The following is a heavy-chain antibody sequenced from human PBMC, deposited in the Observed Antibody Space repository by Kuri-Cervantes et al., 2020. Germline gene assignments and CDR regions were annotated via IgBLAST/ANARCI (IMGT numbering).Heavy chain of an antibody. D-gene: IGHD4/OR15-4a*01. Sequence: GGSLRLSCAASGFTFSNAWMSWVRQAPGKGLEWVGRIRSKTDGGTADYAAPLKGRFTVLRDASKNTLYLQMNSLKTEDTAVYYCTTVIGYGAMDYWGQGTLVTVSS. CDR2: IRSKTDGGTA. CDR3: TTVIGYGAMDY. V-gene: IGHV3-15*01. J-gene: IGHJ4*02. CDR1: GFTFSNAW.